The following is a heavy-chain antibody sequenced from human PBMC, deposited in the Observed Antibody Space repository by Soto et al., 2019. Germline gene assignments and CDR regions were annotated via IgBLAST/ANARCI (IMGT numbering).Heavy chain of an antibody. CDR1: GGSISSYY. CDR2: IYYSGST. V-gene: IGHV4-59*01. Sequence: SETLSLTCTVSGGSISSYYWSWIRQPPGKGLEWIGYIYYSGSTNYNPPLKSRVTISVDTSKNQFSLKLSSVTAADTAVYYCARGWGSPNYYYYGMDVWGQGTTVTVSS. D-gene: IGHD1-26*01. CDR3: ARGWGSPNYYYYGMDV. J-gene: IGHJ6*02.